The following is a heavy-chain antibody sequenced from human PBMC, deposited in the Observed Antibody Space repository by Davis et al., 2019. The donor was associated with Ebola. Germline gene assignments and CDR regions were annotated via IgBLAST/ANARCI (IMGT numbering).Heavy chain of an antibody. D-gene: IGHD3-22*01. CDR3: ARAFTYYFPSSGYNWFDP. V-gene: IGHV4-39*07. CDR1: AGSISSSSYY. CDR2: IYYSGST. J-gene: IGHJ5*02. Sequence: MPSETLSLTCTVSAGSISSSSYYWGWIRQPPGKGLEWIGSIYYSGSTYYNPSLKSRVTISVDTSKNQFSLKLNSVSAADTAVYYCARAFTYYFPSSGYNWFDPWGQGTLVTVSS.